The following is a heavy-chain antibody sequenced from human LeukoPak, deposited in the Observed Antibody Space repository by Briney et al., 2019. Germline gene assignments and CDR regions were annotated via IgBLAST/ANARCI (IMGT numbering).Heavy chain of an antibody. Sequence: GRSLRLSCAASGFTFSSYAMHWVRQAPGKGLEWVAVISYDGSNKYYADSVKGRFTISRDNSKNTLYLQMNSLRAEDTAVYYCAKAAVTTTLYYYYYGMDVWGQGTTVTVSS. CDR2: ISYDGSNK. D-gene: IGHD4-17*01. CDR3: AKAAVTTTLYYYYYGMDV. CDR1: GFTFSSYA. V-gene: IGHV3-30*04. J-gene: IGHJ6*02.